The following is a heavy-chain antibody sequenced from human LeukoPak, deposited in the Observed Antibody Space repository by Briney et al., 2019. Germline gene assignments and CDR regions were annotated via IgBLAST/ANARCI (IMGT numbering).Heavy chain of an antibody. CDR2: IYPGDSDT. Sequence: GESPKISCKGSGYNFTSYWIGWVRQMPGKGLEWMGIIYPGDSDTRYSPSFQGQVTISADKSISTAYLQWSSLKASDTAMYYCARHVGSYYYDSSGYSHFDYWGQGALVTVSS. CDR3: ARHVGSYYYDSSGYSHFDY. D-gene: IGHD3-22*01. V-gene: IGHV5-51*01. J-gene: IGHJ4*02. CDR1: GYNFTSYW.